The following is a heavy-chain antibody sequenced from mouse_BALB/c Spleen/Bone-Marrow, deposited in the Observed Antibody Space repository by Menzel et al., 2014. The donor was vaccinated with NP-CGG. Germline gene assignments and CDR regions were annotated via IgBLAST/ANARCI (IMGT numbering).Heavy chain of an antibody. CDR3: GRKRYNGYVAY. Sequence: EVMLVESGGGLVQPGGSLKLSCAASGFDFSRYWMSWVRQAPGKGLEWIGEINPDSSTINYTPSLKDKFIISRDNAKNTQKLQRSKMRYEDTALYYGGRKRYNGYVAYWGQGTLVTVSA. CDR2: INPDSSTI. V-gene: IGHV4-1*02. CDR1: GFDFSRYW. D-gene: IGHD1-2*01. J-gene: IGHJ3*01.